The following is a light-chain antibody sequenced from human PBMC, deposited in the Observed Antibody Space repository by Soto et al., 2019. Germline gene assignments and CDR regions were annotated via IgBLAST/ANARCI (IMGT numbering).Light chain of an antibody. CDR1: QSVSGD. J-gene: IGKJ1*01. CDR3: QQYKDWPTT. Sequence: EIVMTQSPATLSVSPGERAALSCRASQSVSGDLAWYHQKPGQAPRLLVYGASTRATGIPARFSGSGAGTDFTLTITSLQSEDFGVYFCQQYKDWPTTFGQGTKV. CDR2: GAS. V-gene: IGKV3-15*01.